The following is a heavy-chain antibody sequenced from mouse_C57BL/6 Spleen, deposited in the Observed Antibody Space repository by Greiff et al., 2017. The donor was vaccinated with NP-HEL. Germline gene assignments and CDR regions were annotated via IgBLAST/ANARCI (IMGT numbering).Heavy chain of an antibody. V-gene: IGHV5-4*03. CDR3: ARAGKYDYDAMDY. J-gene: IGHJ4*01. D-gene: IGHD5-1-1*01. CDR1: GFTFSSYA. Sequence: EVKLVESGGGLVKPGGSLKLSCAASGFTFSSYAMSWVRQTPEKRLEWVATISDGGSYTYYPDNVKGRFTISRDNAKNNLYLQMSHLKSEDTAMYYCARAGKYDYDAMDYWGQGTSVTVSS. CDR2: ISDGGSYT.